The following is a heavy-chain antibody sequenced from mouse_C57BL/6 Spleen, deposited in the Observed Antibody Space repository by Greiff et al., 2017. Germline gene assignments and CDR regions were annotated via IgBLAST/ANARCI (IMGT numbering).Heavy chain of an antibody. CDR3: ARQEGYYVSSYGYFDV. V-gene: IGHV1-62-2*01. Sequence: QVQLQQSGAELVKPGASVKLSCKASGYTFTEYTIHWVKQRSGQGLEWIGCFYPGSGSIKYNEKFKDKATLTADKSSSTVYMELSSLPPEDSAVYFCARQEGYYVSSYGYFDVWGTGTTVTVSS. J-gene: IGHJ1*03. D-gene: IGHD1-1*01. CDR1: GYTFTEYT. CDR2: FYPGSGSI.